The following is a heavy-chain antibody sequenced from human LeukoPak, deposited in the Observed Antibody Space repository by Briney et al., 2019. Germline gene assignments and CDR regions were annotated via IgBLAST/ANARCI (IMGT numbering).Heavy chain of an antibody. CDR1: GXSITNTNY. CDR2: VNLQGST. Sequence: SETLSLTCGVSGXSITNTNYWTWVRQPPGKGLEWIGEVNLQGSTNYNPSLMGRVAISVDTSENHISLQLTSVTAADTAVYYCAREGGPYRPLDYSGQGTLVTVSS. CDR3: AREGGPYRPLDY. J-gene: IGHJ4*02. V-gene: IGHV4-4*02.